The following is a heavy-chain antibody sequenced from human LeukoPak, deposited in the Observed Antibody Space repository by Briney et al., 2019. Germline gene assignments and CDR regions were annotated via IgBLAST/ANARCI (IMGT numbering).Heavy chain of an antibody. Sequence: SETLSLTCAVYGGSFIGFHWNWIRQPPGKGLEWIGDINHSGSTNYNPSLTSRVTISVDPSKNQFSLNLSSVTAADTAVYYCARELGIWQDFDYWGQGTLVTVSS. V-gene: IGHV4-34*01. D-gene: IGHD7-27*01. CDR1: GGSFIGFH. CDR3: ARELGIWQDFDY. CDR2: INHSGST. J-gene: IGHJ4*02.